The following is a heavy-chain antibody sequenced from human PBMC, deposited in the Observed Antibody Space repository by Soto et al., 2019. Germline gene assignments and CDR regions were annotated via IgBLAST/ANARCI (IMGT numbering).Heavy chain of an antibody. D-gene: IGHD6-19*01. Sequence: GGSLRLSCAASGFTFSSYGMHWVRQAPGKGLEWVAVISYDGSNKYYADSVKGRFTISRDNSKNTLYLQMNSLRAEDTAVYYCAKDIRRLAPIAVAEPSFDYWGQGTLVTVSS. CDR2: ISYDGSNK. V-gene: IGHV3-30*18. CDR3: AKDIRRLAPIAVAEPSFDY. CDR1: GFTFSSYG. J-gene: IGHJ4*02.